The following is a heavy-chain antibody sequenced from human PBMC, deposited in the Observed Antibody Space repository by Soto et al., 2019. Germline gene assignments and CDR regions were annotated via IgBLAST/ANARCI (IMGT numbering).Heavy chain of an antibody. V-gene: IGHV3-23*01. Sequence: EVQLLESGGGLVQPGGSLRLSCAASGSTFSSYAMSWDRQAQGKELEWVSAISGSGGSTYYADSVKGRFTISSDNSKNTLYLQMNSLRAEDTAVYYGAKEIYYGDYDNNWFDPWGEGTLVIVSS. CDR1: GSTFSSYA. J-gene: IGHJ5*02. CDR3: AKEIYYGDYDNNWFDP. CDR2: ISGSGGST. D-gene: IGHD4-17*01.